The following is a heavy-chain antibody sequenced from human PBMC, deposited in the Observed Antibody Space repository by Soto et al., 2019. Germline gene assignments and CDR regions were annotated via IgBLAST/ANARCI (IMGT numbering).Heavy chain of an antibody. D-gene: IGHD6-19*01. CDR3: ATSRSGEGRRGN. CDR1: GRSVSSHH. J-gene: IGHJ4*02. CDR2: DYSDST. V-gene: IGHV4-59*08. Sequence: QVQLRESGPGLVKPSETLSLTCTDSGRSVSSHHWTWIRQPPGKGLERIGDYSDSTTYSPTLKRRAHISADTTRAQLCLKLSFVTATDTALYSCATSRSGEGRRGNWGQGTLVTVSS.